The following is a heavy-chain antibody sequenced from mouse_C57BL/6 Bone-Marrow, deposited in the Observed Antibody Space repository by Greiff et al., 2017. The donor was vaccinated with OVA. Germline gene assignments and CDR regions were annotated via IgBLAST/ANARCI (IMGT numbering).Heavy chain of an antibody. J-gene: IGHJ2*01. CDR1: GYSITSGYY. CDR3: ARKGGYRDY. CDR2: ISYDGSN. V-gene: IGHV3-6*01. D-gene: IGHD2-2*01. Sequence: VQLQQSGPGLVKPSQSLSLTCSVPGYSITSGYYWTWIRQFPGNKLEWMGYISYDGSNNYNPSLKNRISITRDTSKNQFFLKLKSVTTEDTATYYCARKGGYRDYWGQGTTLTVSS.